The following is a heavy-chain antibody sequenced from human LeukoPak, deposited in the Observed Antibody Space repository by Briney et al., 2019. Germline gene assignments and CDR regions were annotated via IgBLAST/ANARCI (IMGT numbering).Heavy chain of an antibody. CDR1: GFTFSSYG. D-gene: IGHD1-1*01. V-gene: IGHV3-30*18. Sequence: GGSLRLSCAASGFTFSSYGMHWVRQAPGKGLEWVAVISYDGSNKYYADSVKGRFTISRDNSKNTLYLQMNSLRAEDTAVYYCAKAHGEYNFDYWGQGTLVTVSS. CDR2: ISYDGSNK. J-gene: IGHJ4*02. CDR3: AKAHGEYNFDY.